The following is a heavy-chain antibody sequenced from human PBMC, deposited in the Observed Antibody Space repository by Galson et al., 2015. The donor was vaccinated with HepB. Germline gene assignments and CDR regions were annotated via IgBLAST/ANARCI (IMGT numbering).Heavy chain of an antibody. CDR1: GYSFTNYW. J-gene: IGHJ4*02. D-gene: IGHD6-13*01. V-gene: IGHV5-51*01. CDR3: ASRPTSAAGPFDY. CDR2: IYPGDSDT. Sequence: QSGAEVKKPGESLKISCKGSGYSFTNYWIVWVRQLPGKGLEWMGIIYPGDSDTRYSPSFQGQVTFSADNSISTAYLQWSGLKASDTAMYFCASRPTSAAGPFDYWGQGTLVTVSS.